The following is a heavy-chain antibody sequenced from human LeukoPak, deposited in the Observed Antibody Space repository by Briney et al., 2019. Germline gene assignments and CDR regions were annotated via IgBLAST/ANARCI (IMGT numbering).Heavy chain of an antibody. D-gene: IGHD3-3*01. V-gene: IGHV3-23*01. CDR2: IRTSGGT. Sequence: PGGSLRLSCAASGFTFSNYAMSWVRQAPGKGLEWVSTIRTSGGTHYTDSLKGRLTISRDNSKNTLYLQMNSLRAEDTAVYYCAKDANFGVVKDHWGQGTLVTVSS. CDR1: GFTFSNYA. J-gene: IGHJ4*02. CDR3: AKDANFGVVKDH.